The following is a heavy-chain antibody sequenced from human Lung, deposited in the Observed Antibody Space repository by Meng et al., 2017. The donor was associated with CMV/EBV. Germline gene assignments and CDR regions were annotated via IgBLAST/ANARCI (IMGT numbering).Heavy chain of an antibody. D-gene: IGHD3-3*01. J-gene: IGHJ4*02. CDR3: ARGAYGTSICGMVTYNDY. CDR2: ISSSGDHK. CDR1: GFTFSGYS. V-gene: IGHV3-21*01. Sequence: GGSLRLXFAASGFTFSGYSMNWVRQAPGKGLEWVTSISSSGDHKYYADSVRGRFTFSRDNAKNPLSLQMNSLRAEDTAVYFCARGAYGTSICGMVTYNDYXGQGXLVTVSS.